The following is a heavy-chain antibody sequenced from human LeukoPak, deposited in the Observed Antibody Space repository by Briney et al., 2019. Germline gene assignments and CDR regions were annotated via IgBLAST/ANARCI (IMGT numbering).Heavy chain of an antibody. CDR1: GGSISSYY. CDR2: IYYSGST. J-gene: IGHJ6*03. D-gene: IGHD6-19*01. Sequence: PSETLSLTCTVSGGSISSYYWSWIRQPPGKGLEWIGYIYYSGSTNYNPSLKGRVTISVDTSKSQFSLELSSVTAADTAVYYCARGVSSGWQLAYYYMDVWGKGTTVTISS. V-gene: IGHV4-59*01. CDR3: ARGVSSGWQLAYYYMDV.